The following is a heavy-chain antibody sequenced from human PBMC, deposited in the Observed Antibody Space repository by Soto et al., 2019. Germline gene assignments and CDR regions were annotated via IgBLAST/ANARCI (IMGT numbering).Heavy chain of an antibody. Sequence: ASVKVSCKASGYTFTSYDINWVRQATGQGLEWMGWMNPNSGNTGYAQKFQGRVTMTRDTSISTAYMELSSLRSEDTAVYYCARGPLRYSGSYFDYWGQGTLVTVSS. V-gene: IGHV1-8*01. CDR3: ARGPLRYSGSYFDY. CDR1: GYTFTSYD. CDR2: MNPNSGNT. D-gene: IGHD1-26*01. J-gene: IGHJ4*02.